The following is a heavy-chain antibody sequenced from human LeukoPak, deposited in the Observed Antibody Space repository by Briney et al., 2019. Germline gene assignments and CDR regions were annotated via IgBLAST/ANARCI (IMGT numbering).Heavy chain of an antibody. J-gene: IGHJ4*02. V-gene: IGHV3-30*02. CDR1: GFTFSSYG. CDR2: IRYDGSNK. Sequence: GGSLRLSCAASGFTFSSYGMHWVRQAPGKGLEWVAFIRYDGSNKYYADSVKGRFTISRDNSKNTLYLQMNSLRAEDTAVYYYARDPSGSYAFDYWGQGTLVTVSS. CDR3: ARDPSGSYAFDY. D-gene: IGHD1-26*01.